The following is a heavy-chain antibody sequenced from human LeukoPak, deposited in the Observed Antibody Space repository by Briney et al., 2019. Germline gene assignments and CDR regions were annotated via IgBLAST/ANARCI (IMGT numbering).Heavy chain of an antibody. Sequence: ASVKVSCKASGYTFTSYDINWVRQATGQGLEWMGWMNPNSGNTGYAQKFQGRVTMTRNTSISTAYMELSSLRSEDTAVYYCARVQSRPYYYGMDVWGQGTTVTVSS. V-gene: IGHV1-8*01. CDR3: ARVQSRPYYYGMDV. CDR1: GYTFTSYD. J-gene: IGHJ6*02. CDR2: MNPNSGNT.